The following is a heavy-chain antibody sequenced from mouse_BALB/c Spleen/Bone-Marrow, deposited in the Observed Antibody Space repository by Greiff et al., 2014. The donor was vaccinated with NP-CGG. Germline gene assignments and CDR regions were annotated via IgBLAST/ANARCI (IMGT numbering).Heavy chain of an antibody. D-gene: IGHD1-1*01. Sequence: EVQLQQSGAELVKPGASVKLSCTASGFNIKDTYMHWVKQRPKQGLEWIGRIDAANGNTKYDPKFQGKATITADTSSNTAYLRLSSLTSEDTAVYYCARYYYGSSYFDYWGQGTTLTVSS. CDR2: IDAANGNT. V-gene: IGHV14-3*02. CDR1: GFNIKDTY. J-gene: IGHJ2*01. CDR3: ARYYYGSSYFDY.